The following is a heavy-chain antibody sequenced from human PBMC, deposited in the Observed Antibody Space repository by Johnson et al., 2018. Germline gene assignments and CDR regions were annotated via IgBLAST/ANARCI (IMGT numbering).Heavy chain of an antibody. Sequence: QLVESGGGVVQPGRSLRLSCAASGFTFSNYAMHWVRQAPGKGLEWVAVISYDGSNEYYADSVKGRFTISRDNSKNTLYLQMNSLRAEDTAVYYCARDAYFDTSGYYYVDYYYDMDVWGQGTTVTVSS. CDR2: ISYDGSNE. CDR3: ARDAYFDTSGYYYVDYYYDMDV. J-gene: IGHJ6*02. D-gene: IGHD3-22*01. CDR1: GFTFSNYA. V-gene: IGHV3-30*03.